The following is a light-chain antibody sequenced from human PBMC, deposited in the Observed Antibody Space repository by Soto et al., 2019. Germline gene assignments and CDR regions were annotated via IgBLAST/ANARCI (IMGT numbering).Light chain of an antibody. CDR2: LNSDGSH. CDR3: QTWGTGSWV. J-gene: IGLJ3*02. CDR1: SGHNTYA. V-gene: IGLV4-69*01. Sequence: QLVLTQSPSASASLGASVKLTCTLSSGHNTYAIAWHQQQPEKGPRYLMKLNSDGSHSKGDGIPDRFSGSSFGAERYLTISSLQSEDEADYYCQTWGTGSWVFGGGTKLTVL.